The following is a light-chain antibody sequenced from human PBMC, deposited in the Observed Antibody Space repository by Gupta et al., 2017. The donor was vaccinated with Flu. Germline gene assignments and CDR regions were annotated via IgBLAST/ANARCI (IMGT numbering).Light chain of an antibody. V-gene: IGKV1-39*01. Sequence: IQMTQSPSSLSASVGDRVTITCRASQSINRYLNWYQQRPGKAPKLLIYAASIWESGVPSRFSGSGSGTEFTLTISALQPEDFATYYCQQSHSLPFTFGGGTKVEIK. CDR2: AAS. CDR1: QSINRY. CDR3: QQSHSLPFT. J-gene: IGKJ4*01.